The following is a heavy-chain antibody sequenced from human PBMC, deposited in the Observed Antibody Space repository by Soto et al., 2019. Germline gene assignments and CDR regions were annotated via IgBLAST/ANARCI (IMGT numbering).Heavy chain of an antibody. CDR1: GAPITWGDYS. J-gene: IGHJ6*02. D-gene: IGHD6-19*01. V-gene: IGHV4-30-2*01. CDR3: ARVWGHRLSSGWYYYYYGMDV. CDR2: IFHGGST. Sequence: SETLSLTCAISGAPITWGDYSWNWIRQPPGKGLEWIGYIFHGGSTYYNPSLRSRVTISVDRSKNQFALKLSSVTAADTAVYYCARVWGHRLSSGWYYYYYGMDVWGQGTTVTVSS.